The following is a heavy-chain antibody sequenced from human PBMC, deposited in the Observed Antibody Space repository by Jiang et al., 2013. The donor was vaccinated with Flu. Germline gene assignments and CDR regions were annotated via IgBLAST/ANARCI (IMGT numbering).Heavy chain of an antibody. V-gene: IGHV4-39*01. CDR2: VYYTGST. CDR3: ARHPYNWGAPLSYYFDY. D-gene: IGHD1-20*01. CDR1: GGSISSTSYY. J-gene: IGHJ4*02. Sequence: SGPGLVKPSETLSLTCTVSGGSISSTSYYWGWIRQPPGKGLEWIGSVYYTGSTFDNPSLKSRVTISIDTSKNQVSLKMSSVTAADTAVYYCARHPYNWGAPLSYYFDYWGQGILVTVSS.